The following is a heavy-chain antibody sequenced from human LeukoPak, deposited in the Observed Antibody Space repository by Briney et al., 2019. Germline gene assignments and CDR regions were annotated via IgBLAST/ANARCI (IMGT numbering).Heavy chain of an antibody. V-gene: IGHV1-2*02. Sequence: ASVKVSCKASGYTFTGYYMHWVRQAPGQGLEWMGWINPNSGGTNYAQKFQGRVTMTRDASISTAYMELSRLRSDDTAVYYCARGDSSGWYVYFQHWGQGTLVTVSS. CDR2: INPNSGGT. J-gene: IGHJ1*01. D-gene: IGHD6-19*01. CDR3: ARGDSSGWYVYFQH. CDR1: GYTFTGYY.